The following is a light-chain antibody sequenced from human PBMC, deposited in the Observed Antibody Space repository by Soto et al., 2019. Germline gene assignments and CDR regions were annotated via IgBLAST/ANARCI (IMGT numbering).Light chain of an antibody. CDR1: SSNIGSYA. J-gene: IGLJ2*01. V-gene: IGLV1-44*01. Sequence: QSVLTQPPSASGTPGQRVTISCSGSSSNIGSYAVNWYQQLPGTAPKLLIYSDNQRPSGVPDRFSGSKSGTSASLAISGLQPQDEADYYCASWDDTLSGPVFGGGTKLTVL. CDR2: SDN. CDR3: ASWDDTLSGPV.